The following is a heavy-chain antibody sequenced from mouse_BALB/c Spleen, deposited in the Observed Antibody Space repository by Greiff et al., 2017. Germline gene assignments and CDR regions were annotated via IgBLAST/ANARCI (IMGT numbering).Heavy chain of an antibody. CDR3: TREQYGKDWYFDV. CDR1: GFTFSSYT. Sequence: EVKVVESGGGLVKPGGSLKLSCAASGFTFSSYTMSWVRQTPEKRLEWVATISSGGSYTYYPDSVKGRFTISRDNAKNTLYLQMSSLKSEDTAMYYCTREQYGKDWYFDVWGAGTTVTVSS. V-gene: IGHV5-6-4*01. D-gene: IGHD2-10*02. J-gene: IGHJ1*01. CDR2: ISSGGSYT.